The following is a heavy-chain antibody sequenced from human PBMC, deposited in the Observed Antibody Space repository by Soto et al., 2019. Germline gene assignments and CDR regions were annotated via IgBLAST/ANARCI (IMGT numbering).Heavy chain of an antibody. CDR3: AKVLFGFTYGKFDY. D-gene: IGHD5-18*01. CDR2: ISDSGDST. CDR1: GFPFHNSA. Sequence: GVSLILSGAASGFPFHNSAMSWVRPASGKGLEWVSGISDSGDSTYYADSGRGRFTISRDNSNNTLYLRMNSLRAEDTAIYYCAKVLFGFTYGKFDYWGQGALVSVAS. V-gene: IGHV3-23*01. J-gene: IGHJ4*02.